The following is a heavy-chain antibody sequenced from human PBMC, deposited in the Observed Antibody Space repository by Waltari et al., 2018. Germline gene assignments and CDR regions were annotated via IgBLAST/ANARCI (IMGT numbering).Heavy chain of an antibody. CDR3: ARLVWGAGYFQH. V-gene: IGHV4-59*01. CDR1: GGSISSYY. Sequence: QVQLQESGPGLVKPSETLSLTCTVSGGSISSYYWSWIRQPPGKGLEWIGYIYYSGSTNYNPSLKSRVTISVDTSKNQFSLKLSSVIAADTAVYYCARLVWGAGYFQHWGQGTLVTVSS. CDR2: IYYSGST. D-gene: IGHD7-27*01. J-gene: IGHJ1*01.